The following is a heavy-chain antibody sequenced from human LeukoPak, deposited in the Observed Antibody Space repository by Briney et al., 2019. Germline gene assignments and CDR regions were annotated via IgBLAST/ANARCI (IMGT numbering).Heavy chain of an antibody. J-gene: IGHJ6*03. CDR2: IKQDGSEK. CDR1: GFTFNNYA. Sequence: GGSLRLSCTAAGFTFNNYAMSWVRQAPGKGLEWVANIKQDGSEKYYVDSVKGRFTISRDNAKNSLYLQMNSLRAEDTAVYYCARDDFLYYMDVWGKGTTVTVSS. CDR3: ARDDFLYYMDV. V-gene: IGHV3-7*03. D-gene: IGHD3-3*01.